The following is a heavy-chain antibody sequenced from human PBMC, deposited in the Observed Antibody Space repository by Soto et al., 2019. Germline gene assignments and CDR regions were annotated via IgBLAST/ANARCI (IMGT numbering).Heavy chain of an antibody. CDR1: GFTFSGYW. J-gene: IGHJ4*02. CDR3: ARDSGWYYFDY. Sequence: GGSLRLSCAASGFTFSGYWMSWVRQAPGKGLEWVANIKQDGSEKYYVDSVKGRFTISRDNAKNSLYLQMNSLRAEDTAVYYCARDSGWYYFDYWGQGTLVTVSS. D-gene: IGHD6-19*01. V-gene: IGHV3-7*03. CDR2: IKQDGSEK.